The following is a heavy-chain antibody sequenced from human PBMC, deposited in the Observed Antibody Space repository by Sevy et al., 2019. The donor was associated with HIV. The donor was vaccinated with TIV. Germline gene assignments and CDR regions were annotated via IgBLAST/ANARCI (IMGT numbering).Heavy chain of an antibody. D-gene: IGHD3-3*01. J-gene: IGHJ4*02. CDR2: INPNRGGT. Sequence: ASVKVSCKASGYTFTGYYMHWLRQAPGQGLEWMGRINPNRGGTNYAQKLQGRVTMTRDTSISTAYMELIRLRSDDTAVYYCARARTHPGQSGYLGSYYFDYWGQGTLVTVSS. V-gene: IGHV1-2*06. CDR1: GYTFTGYY. CDR3: ARARTHPGQSGYLGSYYFDY.